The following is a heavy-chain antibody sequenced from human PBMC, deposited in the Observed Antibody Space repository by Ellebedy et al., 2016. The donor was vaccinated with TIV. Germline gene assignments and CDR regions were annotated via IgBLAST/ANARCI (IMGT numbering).Heavy chain of an antibody. CDR2: ISHDGSSQ. D-gene: IGHD6-19*01. CDR1: GFTFDSYA. Sequence: GESLKISCVASGFTFDSYAMHWVRQAPGKGLEWVAVISHDGSSQYYADSVKVRFTVSRDNSMTTVYLEMNSLRAEDTALNYCARDLDKSSGWYGGAAYWGQGTQVTVSS. J-gene: IGHJ4*02. CDR3: ARDLDKSSGWYGGAAY. V-gene: IGHV3-30-3*01.